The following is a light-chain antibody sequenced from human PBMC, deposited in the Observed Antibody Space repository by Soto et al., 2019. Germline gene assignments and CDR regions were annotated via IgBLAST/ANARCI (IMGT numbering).Light chain of an antibody. V-gene: IGKV3-15*01. CDR2: RAS. J-gene: IGKJ4*01. CDR3: QQYNSWPLT. Sequence: EIVMTQSPATLSVSPGEGATLSCRASQRVSSNLAWYQQKPGQAPRLLLYRASTRATGIPARFSGSQSGTEFTLTISRRQSEDSAVYYCQQYNSWPLTFGGGTKVEIK. CDR1: QRVSSN.